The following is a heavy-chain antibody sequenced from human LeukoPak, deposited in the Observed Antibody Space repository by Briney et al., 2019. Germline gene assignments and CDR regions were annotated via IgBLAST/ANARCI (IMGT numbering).Heavy chain of an antibody. D-gene: IGHD3-3*01. Sequence: SVKVSCKASGGTFSSYAISWVRQAPGQGLEWMGGIIPIFGTANYAQKSQGRVTITADESTSTAYMELSSLRSEDTAVYYCARGTIFGVVGGGAFDIWGQGTMVTVSS. CDR1: GGTFSSYA. V-gene: IGHV1-69*01. J-gene: IGHJ3*02. CDR2: IIPIFGTA. CDR3: ARGTIFGVVGGGAFDI.